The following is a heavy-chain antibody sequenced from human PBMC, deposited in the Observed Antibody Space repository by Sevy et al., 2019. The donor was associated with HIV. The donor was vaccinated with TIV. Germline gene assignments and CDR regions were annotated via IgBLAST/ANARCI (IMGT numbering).Heavy chain of an antibody. J-gene: IGHJ4*02. Sequence: SETLSLTCTVSGGSISSYYWSWIRQPPGKGLEWIGYIYYSGSTNYNPSLKSRVTISVDTSKNQFSLKLGSVTAADTAVYYCAREIVGASYFDYWGQGTLVTVSS. CDR3: AREIVGASYFDY. CDR1: GGSISSYY. V-gene: IGHV4-59*01. CDR2: IYYSGST. D-gene: IGHD1-26*01.